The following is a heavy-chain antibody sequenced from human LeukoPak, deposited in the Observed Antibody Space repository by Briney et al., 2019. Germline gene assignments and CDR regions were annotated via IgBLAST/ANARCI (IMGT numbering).Heavy chain of an antibody. J-gene: IGHJ6*02. Sequence: SETLSLTCAVYGGSFRGYYGSWIRQPPGKGLDWIGEINHSGSTNYNPSLKSRVTISVDTSKNQFSLKLSSVSAADTAVYYCARAPYYYGSGSYHRNYYYYGMDVWGQGTTVTVSS. V-gene: IGHV4-34*01. D-gene: IGHD3-10*01. CDR2: INHSGST. CDR1: GGSFRGYY. CDR3: ARAPYYYGSGSYHRNYYYYGMDV.